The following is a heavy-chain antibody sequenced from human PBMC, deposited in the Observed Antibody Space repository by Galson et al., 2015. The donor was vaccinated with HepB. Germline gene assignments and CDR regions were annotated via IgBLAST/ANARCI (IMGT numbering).Heavy chain of an antibody. V-gene: IGHV1-69*06. Sequence: SVKVSCKASGGTFSSYAISWVRQAPGQGLEWMGGIIPIFGTANYAQKFQGRVTITADKSTSTAYMELSSLRSEDTAVYYCAKGGVVAATPGSPQNLPPYNWFDPWGQGTLVTVSS. CDR1: GGTFSSYA. CDR3: AKGGVVAATPGSPQNLPPYNWFDP. D-gene: IGHD2-15*01. CDR2: IIPIFGTA. J-gene: IGHJ5*02.